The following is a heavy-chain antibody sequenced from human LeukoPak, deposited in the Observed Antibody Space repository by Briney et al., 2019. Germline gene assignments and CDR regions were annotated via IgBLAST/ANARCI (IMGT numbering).Heavy chain of an antibody. V-gene: IGHV4-59*08. D-gene: IGHD6-13*01. CDR1: GGSISSYY. CDR3: ARLLVPAAAGPRRNYYYYYGMDV. Sequence: SKTLSLTCTVSGGSISSYYWSWIRQPPGKGLEWIGYIYYSGSTNYNPSLKSRVTISVDTSKNQFSLKLSSVTAADTAVYYCARLLVPAAAGPRRNYYYYYGMDVWGQGTTDTVSS. J-gene: IGHJ6*02. CDR2: IYYSGST.